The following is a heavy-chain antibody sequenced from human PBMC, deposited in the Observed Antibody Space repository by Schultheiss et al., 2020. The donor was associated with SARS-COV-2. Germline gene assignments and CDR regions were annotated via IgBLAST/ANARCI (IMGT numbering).Heavy chain of an antibody. J-gene: IGHJ3*02. CDR3: AHRLSGSLAFDI. V-gene: IGHV2-70*12. CDR2: IDWDDDK. Sequence: SGPTLVKPTQTLTLTCTFSGFSLSTAGMCVGWVRQPPGKALEWLALIDWDDDKYYSTSLKTRLTISKDTSKNQVVLTMTNMDPVDTATYYCAHRLSGSLAFDIWGQGTMVTVSS. CDR1: GFSLSTAGMC. D-gene: IGHD3-3*02.